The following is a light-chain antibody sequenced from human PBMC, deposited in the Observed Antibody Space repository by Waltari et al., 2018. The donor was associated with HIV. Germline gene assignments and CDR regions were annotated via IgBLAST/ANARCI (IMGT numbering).Light chain of an antibody. CDR3: QQTNNFPLT. J-gene: IGKJ4*01. V-gene: IGKV1-12*01. CDR1: QGIGKW. CDR2: AAS. Sequence: DIQMTQSPSSVSTSVGDRVTITCRASQGIGKWLAWYQQKPGKAPKLLIFAASSLQSGVPSRFSGSGSVTDFNLTISGLQPEDLATYFCQQTNNFPLTFGGGTKVDI.